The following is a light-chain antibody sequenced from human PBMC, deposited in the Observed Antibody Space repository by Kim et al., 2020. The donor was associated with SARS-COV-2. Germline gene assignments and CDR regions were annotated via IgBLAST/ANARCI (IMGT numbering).Light chain of an antibody. J-gene: IGKJ4*01. CDR2: TAS. V-gene: IGKV3-20*01. CDR1: QTVSSHY. CDR3: QHYAYSPLT. Sequence: SPGERASLSCRTSQTVSSHYVAWYQQKSGQAPRLLIHTASSRASGIPDRFRGSGSGTDFTLTIGSLEPEDFAMYYCQHYAYSPLTFGAGTKVDIK.